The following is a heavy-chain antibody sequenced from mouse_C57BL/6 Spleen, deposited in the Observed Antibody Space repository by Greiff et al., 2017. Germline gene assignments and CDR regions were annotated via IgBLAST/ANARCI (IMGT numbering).Heavy chain of an antibody. CDR3: ARDWAYYYGSSSYSSFDY. J-gene: IGHJ2*01. CDR2: IYPGDGDT. CDR1: GYAFSSYW. V-gene: IGHV1-80*01. Sequence: QVQLQQSGAELVKPGASVKISCKASGYAFSSYWMNWVKQRPGKGLEWIGQIYPGDGDTNYNGKFKGKATLTADQSSSTAYMQLSSLTSEDSAVYFCARDWAYYYGSSSYSSFDYWGQGTTLTVSS. D-gene: IGHD1-1*01.